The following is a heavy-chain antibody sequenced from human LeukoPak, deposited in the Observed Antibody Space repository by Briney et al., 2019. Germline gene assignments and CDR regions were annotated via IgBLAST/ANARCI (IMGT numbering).Heavy chain of an antibody. Sequence: GGSLRLSFAASGFTFSSYAMSWVRQAPGKGLEWVSAISGSGGSTYYADSVKGRFTISRDNSKNTLYLQMNSLRAEDTAVYYCAKGVCSGGSCPLDYWGQGTLVTVSS. J-gene: IGHJ4*02. V-gene: IGHV3-23*01. D-gene: IGHD2-15*01. CDR3: AKGVCSGGSCPLDY. CDR1: GFTFSSYA. CDR2: ISGSGGST.